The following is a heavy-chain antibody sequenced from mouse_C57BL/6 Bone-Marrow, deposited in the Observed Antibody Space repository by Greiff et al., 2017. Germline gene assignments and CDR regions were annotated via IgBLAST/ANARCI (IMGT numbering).Heavy chain of an antibody. CDR2: IDPENGDT. CDR1: GFNIKDDY. D-gene: IGHD1-1*01. CDR3: TTYYGSSYVPLYYAMDY. Sequence: EVQLQQSGAELVRPGASVKLSCTASGFNIKDDYMHWVKQRPEQGLEWIGWIDPENGDTEYASKFQGKATITAETSSNTAYLQLSSLTSEDTSVYYCTTYYGSSYVPLYYAMDYWGQGTSVTVSS. V-gene: IGHV14-4*01. J-gene: IGHJ4*01.